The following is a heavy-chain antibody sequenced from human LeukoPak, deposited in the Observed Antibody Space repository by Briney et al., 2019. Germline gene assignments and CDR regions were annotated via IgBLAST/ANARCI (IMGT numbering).Heavy chain of an antibody. Sequence: ASETLSLTCTVSGGSISSSSYYWGWIRQPPGKGLEWIGSIYYSGSTYYNPSLKSRVTISVDTSKNQFSLKLSSVTAADTAVYYCVPRARGYSYGQDYDAFDIWGQGTMVTVSS. J-gene: IGHJ3*02. CDR3: VPRARGYSYGQDYDAFDI. CDR2: IYYSGST. CDR1: GGSISSSSYY. V-gene: IGHV4-39*03. D-gene: IGHD5-18*01.